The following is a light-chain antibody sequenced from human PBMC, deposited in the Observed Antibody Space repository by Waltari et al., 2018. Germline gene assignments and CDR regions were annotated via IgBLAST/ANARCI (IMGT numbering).Light chain of an antibody. CDR3: QAWDTSTVV. V-gene: IGLV3-1*01. J-gene: IGLJ2*01. CDR2: QDG. Sequence: SHELTQPPSVSVSPGQTASLTCSGDELGDNYVCWYQQKPGQSPMLVIYQDGERPSGIPERFSGSNSGNTATLTISGTQAMDEADYYCQAWDTSTVVFGGGTELTVL. CDR1: ELGDNY.